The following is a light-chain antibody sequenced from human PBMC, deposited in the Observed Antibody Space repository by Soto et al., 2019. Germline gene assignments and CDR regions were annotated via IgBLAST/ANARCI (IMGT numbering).Light chain of an antibody. CDR3: QQFSNYPHV. CDR1: QIIANN. J-gene: IGKJ5*01. V-gene: IGKV3-15*01. Sequence: EIVMMQSTATLSVSPGERVALSCRASQIIANNLAWYQQKPGQAPRLLIYGASTRAPGIPARFSGSGSGTEFTLTICSLQSEDFAIYYCQQFSNYPHVFGQGTRLEIK. CDR2: GAS.